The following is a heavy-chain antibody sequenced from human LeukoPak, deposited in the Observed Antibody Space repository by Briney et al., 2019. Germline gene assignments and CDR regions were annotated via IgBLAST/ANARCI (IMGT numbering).Heavy chain of an antibody. Sequence: SETLSLTCTVSGGSISSGSYYWSWIRQPAGKGLEWIGRIYTSGSTNYNPSLKSRVTILVDTSKNQFSLKLSSVTAADTAVYYCAREGRTYYYYGMDVWGQGTTVTVSS. J-gene: IGHJ6*02. CDR2: IYTSGST. CDR3: AREGRTYYYYGMDV. CDR1: GGSISSGSYY. V-gene: IGHV4-61*02.